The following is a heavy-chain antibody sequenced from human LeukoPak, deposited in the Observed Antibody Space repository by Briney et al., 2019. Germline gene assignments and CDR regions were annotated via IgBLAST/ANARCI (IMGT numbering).Heavy chain of an antibody. CDR3: ARALHYYGSGFDY. J-gene: IGHJ4*02. V-gene: IGHV4-39*01. CDR2: IFYSGTT. D-gene: IGHD3-10*01. CDR1: GGSISSRSYY. Sequence: SETLSLTCTVSGGSISSRSYYWGWIRQPPGKGLEWIGSIFYSGTTYYNPSLKSRVTISVDTSKNQFSLRLSSVTAADTAVYYCARALHYYGSGFDYWGQGTLVTVSS.